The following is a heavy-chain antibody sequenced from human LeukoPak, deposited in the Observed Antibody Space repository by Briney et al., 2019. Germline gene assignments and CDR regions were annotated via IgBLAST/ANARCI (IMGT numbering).Heavy chain of an antibody. D-gene: IGHD4-17*01. J-gene: IGHJ4*02. CDR2: IYYSGST. CDR1: GGSISSYY. CDR3: ARHHDYGDFFDY. Sequence: PSETLSLTCTVSGGSISSYYWSWIRQPPGKGLEWIGYIYYSGSTNYNPSLKSRVTISVDTSKNQFSLKLSSVTAADTAVYYCARHHDYGDFFDYWGQGTLVTVSS. V-gene: IGHV4-59*01.